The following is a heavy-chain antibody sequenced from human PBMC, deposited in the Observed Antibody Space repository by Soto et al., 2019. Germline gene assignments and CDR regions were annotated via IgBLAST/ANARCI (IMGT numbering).Heavy chain of an antibody. V-gene: IGHV3-23*01. Sequence: EVQLLESGGGLVQPGGSLRLSCAASGFTFSSYAMSWVRQAPGKGLEWVSAISGSGVSTYYADSVKGRFTISRDNSKSTLYLQMNSLRAEDTAVYYCAKDLGYSSGWEPFDYWGQGTLVTVSS. CDR2: ISGSGVST. CDR3: AKDLGYSSGWEPFDY. CDR1: GFTFSSYA. J-gene: IGHJ4*02. D-gene: IGHD6-19*01.